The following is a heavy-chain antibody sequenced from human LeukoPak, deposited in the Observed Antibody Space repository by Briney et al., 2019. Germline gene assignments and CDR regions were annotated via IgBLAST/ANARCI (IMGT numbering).Heavy chain of an antibody. Sequence: GASVKVSCKASGGTFSSYAISWARQAPGQGLEWMGRIIPILGIANYAQKFQGRVTITADKSTSTAYMELSSLRSEDTAVYYCARGSRNYYDSSGYWNFDYWGQGTLVTVSS. CDR3: ARGSRNYYDSSGYWNFDY. D-gene: IGHD3-22*01. J-gene: IGHJ4*02. CDR1: GGTFSSYA. V-gene: IGHV1-69*04. CDR2: IIPILGIA.